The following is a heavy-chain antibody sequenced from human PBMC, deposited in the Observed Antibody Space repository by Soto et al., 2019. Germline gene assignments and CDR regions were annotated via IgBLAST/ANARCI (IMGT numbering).Heavy chain of an antibody. D-gene: IGHD3-16*01. CDR2: INHSGST. CDR3: ARCNAYDYYYGSDV. CDR1: GGSFSGYY. V-gene: IGHV4-34*01. J-gene: IGHJ6*02. Sequence: TLSLTCAVYGGSFSGYYWSWIRQPPGKGLEWIGEINHSGSTNYNPSLKSRVTISVDTSKNQFSLKLSSVTAADTAVYYCARCNAYDYYYGSDVWGQGTTVTVSS.